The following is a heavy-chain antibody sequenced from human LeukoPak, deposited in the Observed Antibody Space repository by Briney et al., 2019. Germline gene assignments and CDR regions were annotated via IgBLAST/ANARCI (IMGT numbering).Heavy chain of an antibody. D-gene: IGHD3-16*02. J-gene: IGHJ4*02. CDR3: AKAGDYVWGSYRYPEY. CDR2: ISGGGGTT. V-gene: IGHV3-23*01. Sequence: GGSLRLSCAASGFTFSNYAMSWVRQAPGKGLEWVPAISGGGGTTYYADSVKGRFTISRDNSKNTLYLQMNSLRAEDTAVYYCAKAGDYVWGSYRYPEYWGQGTLVTVSS. CDR1: GFTFSNYA.